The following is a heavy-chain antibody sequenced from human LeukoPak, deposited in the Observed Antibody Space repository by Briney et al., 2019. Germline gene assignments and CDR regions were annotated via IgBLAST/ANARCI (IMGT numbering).Heavy chain of an antibody. CDR3: ARATTRYGMDV. J-gene: IGHJ6*02. V-gene: IGHV4-59*01. CDR1: GGSISSYY. D-gene: IGHD1-26*01. CDR2: IYYSGST. Sequence: SETLSLTCTVSGGSISSYYWSWIRQPPGKGLEWIGYIYYSGSTNYNPSLKSRVTISVDTSKNQFSLKLSSVTAADTAVYYCARATTRYGMDVWGQGTTVTVSS.